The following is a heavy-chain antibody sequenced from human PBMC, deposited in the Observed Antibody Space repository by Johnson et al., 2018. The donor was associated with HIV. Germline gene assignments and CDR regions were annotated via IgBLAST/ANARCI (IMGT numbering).Heavy chain of an antibody. D-gene: IGHD4-17*01. CDR1: DFTVSGNY. CDR3: AKVGGRHDYGDYLGAFDI. Sequence: EQLVESGGGLIQPGGSLRLSCAASDFTVSGNYMSWFRQVPGKGLDWVSLFISGGTTFYADSLRGGFTISRYSSKNTLYLQMNSRRAEDTAVYYCAKVGGRHDYGDYLGAFDIWGQGTMVTVSS. CDR2: FISGGTT. J-gene: IGHJ3*02. V-gene: IGHV3-66*03.